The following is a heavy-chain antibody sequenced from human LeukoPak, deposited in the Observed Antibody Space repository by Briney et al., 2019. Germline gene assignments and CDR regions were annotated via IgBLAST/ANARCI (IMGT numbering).Heavy chain of an antibody. Sequence: GASVKVSCKASGGTFSSYAISWVRQAPGQGLEWMGGIIPIFGTANYAQKFQGRVTITADKSTSTAYMELSSLRSEDTAVYYCARARITSDYGDAPHFDYWGQGTLVTVSS. V-gene: IGHV1-69*06. CDR1: GGTFSSYA. J-gene: IGHJ4*02. CDR2: IIPIFGTA. CDR3: ARARITSDYGDAPHFDY. D-gene: IGHD4-17*01.